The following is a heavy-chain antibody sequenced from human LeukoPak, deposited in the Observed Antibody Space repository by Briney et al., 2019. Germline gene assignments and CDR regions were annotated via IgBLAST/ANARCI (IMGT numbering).Heavy chain of an antibody. D-gene: IGHD6-13*01. Sequence: GESLKISCKGSGYSFTSYWIGWVRQMPGKGLEWMGIIYPGDSDTRYSPSFQGQVTISADKSISTAYLQWSSLKASDTAMYYCARQTYSSSWYGTRWFDPWGQGTLVTVSS. V-gene: IGHV5-51*01. CDR2: IYPGDSDT. CDR1: GYSFTSYW. J-gene: IGHJ5*02. CDR3: ARQTYSSSWYGTRWFDP.